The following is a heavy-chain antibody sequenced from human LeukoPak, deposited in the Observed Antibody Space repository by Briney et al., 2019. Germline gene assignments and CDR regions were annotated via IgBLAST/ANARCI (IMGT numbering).Heavy chain of an antibody. Sequence: GRSLRLSCAASGFTFSSYGMHWVRQAPGKGLEWVAVISYDGSNKYYADSVKGRFTISRDNSKNTLYLQMNSLRAEDTAVYYCARDRVLRYFDWLPSSDAFDIWGQGTMVTVSS. CDR2: ISYDGSNK. CDR3: ARDRVLRYFDWLPSSDAFDI. J-gene: IGHJ3*02. CDR1: GFTFSSYG. V-gene: IGHV3-30*03. D-gene: IGHD3-9*01.